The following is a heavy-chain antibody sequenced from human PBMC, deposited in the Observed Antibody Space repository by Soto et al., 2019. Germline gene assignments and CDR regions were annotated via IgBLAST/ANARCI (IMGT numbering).Heavy chain of an antibody. D-gene: IGHD1-20*01. V-gene: IGHV1-69*13. Sequence: SVKVSCKASGGTFSTYAISWVRQAPGQGLGWMGGIIPIFGTANYAQKFQGRLTITADESTSTAYMELSSLRSEDTAVYFCAREYNWNDVRYGMDVWGQGTTVTVS. CDR1: GGTFSTYA. CDR3: AREYNWNDVRYGMDV. CDR2: IIPIFGTA. J-gene: IGHJ6*02.